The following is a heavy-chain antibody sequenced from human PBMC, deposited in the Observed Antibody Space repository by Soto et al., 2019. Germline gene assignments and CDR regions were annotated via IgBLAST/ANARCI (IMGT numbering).Heavy chain of an antibody. V-gene: IGHV3-21*06. CDR1: GFTFSSFD. J-gene: IGHJ4*02. Sequence: GGSLRLSCATSGFTFSSFDMDWVRQAPGKGLEWVSSIHRASTYIYYADSVRGRFTISRDNAKSSLYLQMNSLTVEDTAVYYCARSAVTTYHLFDYWGQGALVTVYS. CDR2: IHRASTYI. CDR3: ARSAVTTYHLFDY. D-gene: IGHD4-17*01.